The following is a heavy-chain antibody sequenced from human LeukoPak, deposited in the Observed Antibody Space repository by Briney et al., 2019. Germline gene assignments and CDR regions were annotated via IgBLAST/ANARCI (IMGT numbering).Heavy chain of an antibody. CDR3: ARENGDYAYFDY. J-gene: IGHJ4*02. CDR2: IIPIFGTA. V-gene: IGHV1-69*13. CDR1: GGTFSSYA. Sequence: GASVKVSCKASGGTFSSYAISWVRQAPAQGLEWMGGIIPIFGTANYAQKFQGRVTITADESTSTAYMELSSLRSEDTAVYYCARENGDYAYFDYWGQGTLVTVSS. D-gene: IGHD4-17*01.